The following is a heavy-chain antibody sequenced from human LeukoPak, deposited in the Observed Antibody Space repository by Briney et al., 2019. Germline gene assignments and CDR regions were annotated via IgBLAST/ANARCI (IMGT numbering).Heavy chain of an antibody. CDR1: GFTFSNAW. CDR2: IKSKTDGGTT. V-gene: IGHV3-15*01. CDR3: AGEGRWYYYDSSGYYDY. D-gene: IGHD3-22*01. J-gene: IGHJ4*02. Sequence: GGSLRLSCAASGFTFSNAWMSWVRQAPGKGLEWVGRIKSKTDGGTTDYAAPVKGRFTISRDDSKNTLYLQMNSLKTEDTAVYYCAGEGRWYYYDSSGYYDYWGQGTLVTVSS.